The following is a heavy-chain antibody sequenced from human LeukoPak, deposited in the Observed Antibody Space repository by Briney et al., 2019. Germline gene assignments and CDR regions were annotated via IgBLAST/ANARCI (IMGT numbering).Heavy chain of an antibody. CDR3: AKATVSSRYDYYYYYMDV. V-gene: IGHV3-33*06. J-gene: IGHJ6*03. CDR1: GFTFSSYG. CDR2: IWYDGSNK. D-gene: IGHD4-17*01. Sequence: PGGSLRLSCAASGFTFSSYGMHWVRQAPGKGLEGVAVIWYDGSNKYYADSVKGRFTISRDNSKNTLYLQMNSLRAEDTAVYYCAKATVSSRYDYYYYYMDVWGKGTTVTVSS.